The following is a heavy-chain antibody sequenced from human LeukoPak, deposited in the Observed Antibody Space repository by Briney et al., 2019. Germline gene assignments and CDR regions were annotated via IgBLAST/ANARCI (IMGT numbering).Heavy chain of an antibody. CDR1: GGSISTSSYY. Sequence: SETLSLTCTVSGGSISTSSYYWGWVRQPPGKGLEWIGNIFYSGSTYYSPSLKSRVSISVDTSKNQFSLKLSSVTAADTAVYYCAREDGTYFDYWGQGTLVTVSS. J-gene: IGHJ4*02. CDR2: IFYSGST. D-gene: IGHD5-24*01. CDR3: AREDGTYFDY. V-gene: IGHV4-39*07.